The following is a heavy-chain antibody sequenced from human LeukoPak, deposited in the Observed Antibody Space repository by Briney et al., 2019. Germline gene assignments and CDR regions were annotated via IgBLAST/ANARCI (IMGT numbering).Heavy chain of an antibody. D-gene: IGHD3-22*01. CDR3: ANYYDSSGYYLT. Sequence: SETLSLTCTVSGGAISSYYWSWIRQPPGKGLEWIGYVHYTGSTNDNPSLKSRATISLDTSKNQISLKPSSVTAADTAVYYCANYYDSSGYYLTWGQGILVTVSS. CDR1: GGAISSYY. V-gene: IGHV4-59*08. J-gene: IGHJ4*02. CDR2: VHYTGST.